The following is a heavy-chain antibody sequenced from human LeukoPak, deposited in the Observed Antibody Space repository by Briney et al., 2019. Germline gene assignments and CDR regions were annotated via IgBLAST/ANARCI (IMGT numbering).Heavy chain of an antibody. CDR1: GFTFSTYD. Sequence: GGSLRLPCAASGFTFSTYDMNWVRQAPGKGLEWVAYISRSSSHIYYADSMKGRLTISRDNARSSVYLQMDSLRDEDTAIYYCARDRAALARMGGMDVWGQGTTVTVFS. CDR2: ISRSSSHI. CDR3: ARDRAALARMGGMDV. J-gene: IGHJ6*02. D-gene: IGHD5-12*01. V-gene: IGHV3-21*01.